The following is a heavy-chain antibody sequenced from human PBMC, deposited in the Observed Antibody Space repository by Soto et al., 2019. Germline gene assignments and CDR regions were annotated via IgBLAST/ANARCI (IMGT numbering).Heavy chain of an antibody. V-gene: IGHV4-59*08. CDR3: ARPGRDWGSLDY. Sequence: QVQLQESGPGLVKPSETLSLTCTVSGDSISTYYWTWIRQSPGKGLEWIAFIYYGGSTNYNPSLKSRVTISVDTSKNQFSLKLNSVTAADTAVYYCARPGRDWGSLDYWGQGTLVTVS. J-gene: IGHJ4*02. CDR2: IYYGGST. CDR1: GDSISTYY. D-gene: IGHD7-27*01.